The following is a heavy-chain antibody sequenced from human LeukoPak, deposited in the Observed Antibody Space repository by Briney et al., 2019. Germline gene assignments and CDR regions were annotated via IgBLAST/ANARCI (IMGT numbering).Heavy chain of an antibody. Sequence: ASVKVSCKASGYTFTSYYMHWVRQAPGQGLEWMGIINPSGGSTSYAQKFQGRVTMTRDMSTSTVYMELSSLRSEDTAVYYCARDRSFGGRPLLGDYWGQGTLVTVSS. D-gene: IGHD2-15*01. V-gene: IGHV1-46*01. CDR2: INPSGGST. CDR1: GYTFTSYY. J-gene: IGHJ4*02. CDR3: ARDRSFGGRPLLGDY.